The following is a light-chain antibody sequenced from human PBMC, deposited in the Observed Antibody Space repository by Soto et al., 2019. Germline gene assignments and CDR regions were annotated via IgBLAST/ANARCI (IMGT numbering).Light chain of an antibody. CDR3: CSYAGSSTWV. CDR1: SSDVGSYNL. CDR2: EDS. V-gene: IGLV2-23*01. Sequence: QSALTQPASVSGSPGQSITISCTGTSSDVGSYNLVSWYQQHPGKAPKLMIYEDSKRPSGVSNRFSGSKSGNTASLTISGLQAEDEADYYCCSYAGSSTWVFGTGTKLTVL. J-gene: IGLJ1*01.